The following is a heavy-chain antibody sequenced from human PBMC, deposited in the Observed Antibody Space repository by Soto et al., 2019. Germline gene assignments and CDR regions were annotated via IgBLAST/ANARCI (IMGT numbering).Heavy chain of an antibody. Sequence: ASETQSLTCPFSGGNFSSISNHYCSWIRQPPGKGLEWIGYISYSGSTSYNPSLKSRLIISVDTSQNQVSLKLASVTAADTAVYYCLTQGFGPLHGLVDVWGQGTTVTVSS. D-gene: IGHD3-10*01. CDR3: LTQGFGPLHGLVDV. J-gene: IGHJ6*02. CDR2: ISYSGST. V-gene: IGHV4-59*08. CDR1: GGNFSSISNHY.